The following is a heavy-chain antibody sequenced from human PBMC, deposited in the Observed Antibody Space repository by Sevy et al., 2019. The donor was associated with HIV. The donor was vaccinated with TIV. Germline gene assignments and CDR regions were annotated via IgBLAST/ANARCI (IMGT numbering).Heavy chain of an antibody. CDR3: VKDREASPNRIIMDV. J-gene: IGHJ6*02. CDR1: GFTFDDYT. Sequence: GGSLRLSCAASGFTFDDYTMHWVRQAPGKGLEWVSLISWDGGSTYYADSVKGRFTISRDNSKNSLYLQMNSLRTEDTALYYWVKDREASPNRIIMDVWGQGTTVTVSS. V-gene: IGHV3-43*01. CDR2: ISWDGGST. D-gene: IGHD2-15*01.